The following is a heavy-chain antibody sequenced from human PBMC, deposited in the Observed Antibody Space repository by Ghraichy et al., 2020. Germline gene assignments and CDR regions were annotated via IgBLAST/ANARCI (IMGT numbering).Heavy chain of an antibody. J-gene: IGHJ4*02. V-gene: IGHV3-30*18. CDR1: GFTFSSYG. Sequence: GGSLRLSCAASGFTFSSYGMHWVRQAPGKGLEWVAVISYDGSNKYYADSVKGRFTISRDNSKNTLYLQMNSLRAEDTAVYYCAKERYCSGGKQGCGFDYWGQGTLVTVSS. CDR2: ISYDGSNK. CDR3: AKERYCSGGKQGCGFDY. D-gene: IGHD2-15*01.